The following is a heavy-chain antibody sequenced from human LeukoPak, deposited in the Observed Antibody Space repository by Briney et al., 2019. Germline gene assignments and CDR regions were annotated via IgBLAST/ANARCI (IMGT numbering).Heavy chain of an antibody. CDR1: GFTFSSYS. CDR2: ISSSSSYI. Sequence: GGSLRLSCAASGFTFSSYSMNWVRQAPGKELEWVSSISSSSSYIYYADSVKGRFTISRDNSKNTLYLQMNSLRAEDTAVYYCAKGRQQWLVRLVDYWGQGTLVTVSS. V-gene: IGHV3-21*04. CDR3: AKGRQQWLVRLVDY. D-gene: IGHD6-19*01. J-gene: IGHJ4*02.